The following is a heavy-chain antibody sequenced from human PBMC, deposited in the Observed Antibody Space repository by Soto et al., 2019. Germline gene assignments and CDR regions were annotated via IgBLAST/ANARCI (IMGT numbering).Heavy chain of an antibody. D-gene: IGHD5-12*01. V-gene: IGHV3-30-3*01. CDR1: GFTFSSYA. Sequence: QVQLVESGGGVVQPGRSLRLSCAASGFTFSSYAMQRVRQAPDKGLEWVAVISYDGSNKYYADSVKGRFTISRDNSKNTLYLQVNSMRAEDTAVYYCARDYYRFNSGYRFSMDVWGQGTTVTVSS. CDR3: ARDYYRFNSGYRFSMDV. J-gene: IGHJ6*02. CDR2: ISYDGSNK.